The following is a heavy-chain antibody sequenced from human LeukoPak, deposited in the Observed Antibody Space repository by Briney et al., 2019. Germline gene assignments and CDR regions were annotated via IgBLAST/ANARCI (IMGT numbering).Heavy chain of an antibody. CDR1: GGSFSGYY. Sequence: SETLSLTCAVYGGSFSGYYWSWIRQPPGKGLEWIGEINHSGSTNYNPSLKSRVTISVDTSKNQFSLKLSSVTAADTAVYYCASLGFPGEMGTDVWGQGTTVTVPS. CDR2: INHSGST. J-gene: IGHJ6*02. V-gene: IGHV4-34*01. D-gene: IGHD5-24*01. CDR3: ASLGFPGEMGTDV.